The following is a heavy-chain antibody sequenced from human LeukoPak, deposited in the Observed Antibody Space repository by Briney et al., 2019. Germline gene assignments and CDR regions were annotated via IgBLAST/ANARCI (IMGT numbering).Heavy chain of an antibody. V-gene: IGHV1-18*01. CDR3: ARDLGYDISTGYRTYFDY. CDR2: ISAYNGNT. CDR1: GYTFTRYG. D-gene: IGHD3-9*01. J-gene: IGHJ4*02. Sequence: ASVKVSCKASGYTFTRYGISWVRQAPGQGLEWMGWISAYNGNTNYAQKLQGRVTMTSDTSTSTAYMELRSLRSDDTAVYYCARDLGYDISTGYRTYFDYWGQGTLVTVSS.